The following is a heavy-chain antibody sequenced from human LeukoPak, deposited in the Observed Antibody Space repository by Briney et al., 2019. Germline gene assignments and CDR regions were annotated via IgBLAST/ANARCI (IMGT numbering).Heavy chain of an antibody. J-gene: IGHJ5*02. CDR1: GGSVINYY. D-gene: IGHD4-23*01. CDR2: IYYTGST. V-gene: IGHV4-59*02. CDR3: ERALPYGGHNWFDP. Sequence: PSETLSLTXTVSGGSVINYYWTWIWQPPGKGLEWIGYIYYTGSTVYNPSLKSRVTMSVDTSKKQLSLKLNSVTAADTAVYYCERALPYGGHNWFDPWGQGTLVTVSS.